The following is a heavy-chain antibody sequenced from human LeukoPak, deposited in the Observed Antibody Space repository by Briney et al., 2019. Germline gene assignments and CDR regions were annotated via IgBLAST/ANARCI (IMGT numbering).Heavy chain of an antibody. Sequence: SVKVSCKASGGTFSSYAISWVRQAPRQGLEWMGRIIPIFGTANYAQKFHGRVTITTDESTSTAYMELSSLRSEDTAVYYCARERLREGGGNYFDYWGQGTLVTVSS. J-gene: IGHJ4*02. CDR2: IIPIFGTA. CDR3: ARERLREGGGNYFDY. D-gene: IGHD2-15*01. CDR1: GGTFSSYA. V-gene: IGHV1-69*05.